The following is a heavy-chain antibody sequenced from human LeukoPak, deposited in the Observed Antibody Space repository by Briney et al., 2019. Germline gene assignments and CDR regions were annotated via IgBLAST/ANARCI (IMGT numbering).Heavy chain of an antibody. J-gene: IGHJ4*02. D-gene: IGHD6-6*01. Sequence: ASVKVSCRVSGYTLTELSMHWVRQAPGKGLEWMGGFDPEDGETIYAQKFQGRVTMTEDTSTDTAYMELSSLRSEDTAVYYCATAPAYSISSYIDYWGQGTLVTVSS. CDR1: GYTLTELS. CDR2: FDPEDGET. CDR3: ATAPAYSISSYIDY. V-gene: IGHV1-24*01.